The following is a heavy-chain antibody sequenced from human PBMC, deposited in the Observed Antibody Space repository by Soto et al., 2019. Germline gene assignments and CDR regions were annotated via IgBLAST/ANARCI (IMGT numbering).Heavy chain of an antibody. V-gene: IGHV5-51*01. D-gene: IGHD2-15*01. Sequence: GESLKISCKGSGYSFTNSWIGCVRQMPGKGLEWMGIIYPGDSDNRYSPSLQGQVTMSADKSISTAYLQWSSLKASDTAMYYCARVQYCSGDSCYNFDCRGQGTLVTVFS. CDR3: ARVQYCSGDSCYNFDC. CDR2: IYPGDSDN. J-gene: IGHJ4*02. CDR1: GYSFTNSW.